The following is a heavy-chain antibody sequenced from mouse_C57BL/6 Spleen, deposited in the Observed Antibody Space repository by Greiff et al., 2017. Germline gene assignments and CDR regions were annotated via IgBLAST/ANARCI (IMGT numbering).Heavy chain of an antibody. CDR3: ARSRGTTVGAYYFDY. V-gene: IGHV1-80*01. J-gene: IGHJ2*01. CDR2: IYPGDGDP. CDR1: GYAFSSYW. Sequence: QVQLKESGAELVKPGASVKISCKASGYAFSSYWMNWVKQRPGKGLEWIGQIYPGDGDPNYNGKFKGKATLTADKSSSTAYMQRSSLTSEDSAVYFCARSRGTTVGAYYFDYWGQGTTLTVSS. D-gene: IGHD1-1*01.